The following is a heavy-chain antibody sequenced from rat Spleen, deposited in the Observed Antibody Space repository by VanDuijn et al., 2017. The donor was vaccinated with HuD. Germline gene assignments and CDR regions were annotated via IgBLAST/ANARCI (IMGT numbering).Heavy chain of an antibody. Sequence: EVQLQESGPGLVKPSQSLSLTCSVTGYSITSNYWGWIRKFPGNKMEWIGHISYSGSTSYNPSLKSRISITRDTSKNQFFLQVISVTAEDTATYYCARSEGVHYYLPFADWGQGTLVTVSP. D-gene: IGHD1-11*01. V-gene: IGHV3-1*01. CDR1: GYSITSNY. CDR2: ISYSGST. CDR3: ARSEGVHYYLPFAD. J-gene: IGHJ3*01.